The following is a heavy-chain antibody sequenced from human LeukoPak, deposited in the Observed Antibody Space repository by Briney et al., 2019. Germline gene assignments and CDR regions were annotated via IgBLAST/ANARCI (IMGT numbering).Heavy chain of an antibody. Sequence: SETLSLTCTVSGGSISSYYWSWIRQPPGKGLEWIGYIQYSGSTNYNPSLKSRVTISVDTSKSQFSLKLSSVTAADTAVYYCARRNPRGYSYGYRKNWFDPWGQGTLVTVSS. J-gene: IGHJ5*02. CDR1: GGSISSYY. CDR3: ARRNPRGYSYGYRKNWFDP. CDR2: IQYSGST. D-gene: IGHD5-18*01. V-gene: IGHV4-59*12.